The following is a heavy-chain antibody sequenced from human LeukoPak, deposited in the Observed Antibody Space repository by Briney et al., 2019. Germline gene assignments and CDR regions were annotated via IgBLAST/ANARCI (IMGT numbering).Heavy chain of an antibody. V-gene: IGHV4-39*07. CDR1: AGSISSSSYY. CDR3: ARDPHMDV. Sequence: PSETLSLTCTVSAGSISSSSYYWGWIRQPPGKGLEWIGSIYYSGSTYYNPSLKSRVTISVDMSKNQFSLKLSSVTAADTAVYYCARDPHMDVWGKGTTVTVSS. J-gene: IGHJ6*03. CDR2: IYYSGST.